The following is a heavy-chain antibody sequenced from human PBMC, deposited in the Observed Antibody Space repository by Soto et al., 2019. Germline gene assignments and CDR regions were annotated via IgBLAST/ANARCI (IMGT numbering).Heavy chain of an antibody. Sequence: EVQLVESGGGLVQPGGSLRLSCAASGFTFSTYSMNWVRQAPGKGLEWVSYISSSSSTICYADSVKGRFTISRDNAKNSLYLQMNSLRAEDTAVYYCARVGWELLLDYFDYWGQGTLVTVSS. V-gene: IGHV3-48*01. D-gene: IGHD1-26*01. CDR1: GFTFSTYS. CDR3: ARVGWELLLDYFDY. CDR2: ISSSSSTI. J-gene: IGHJ4*02.